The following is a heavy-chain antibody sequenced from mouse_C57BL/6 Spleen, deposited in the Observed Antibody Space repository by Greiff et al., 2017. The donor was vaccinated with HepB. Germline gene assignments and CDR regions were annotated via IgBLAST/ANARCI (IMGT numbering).Heavy chain of an antibody. V-gene: IGHV5-9*01. D-gene: IGHD2-5*01. CDR3: ARQDSNYAWFAY. J-gene: IGHJ3*01. CDR2: ISGGGGNT. Sequence: EVMLVESGGGLVKPGGSLKLSCAASGFTFSSYTMSWVRQTPEKRLEWVATISGGGGNTYYPDSVKGRFTISRDNAKNTLYLQMSSLRSEDTALYYCARQDSNYAWFAYWGQGTLVTVSA. CDR1: GFTFSSYT.